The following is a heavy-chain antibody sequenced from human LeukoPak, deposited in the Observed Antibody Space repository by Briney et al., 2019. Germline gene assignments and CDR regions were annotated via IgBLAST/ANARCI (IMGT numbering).Heavy chain of an antibody. CDR3: ARDLGGAAGPGNWFDP. J-gene: IGHJ5*02. D-gene: IGHD6-13*01. V-gene: IGHV3-7*01. Sequence: GGSLRLSCAASGFTFSSYRMSWVRQAPGKGLEWVANIKQDGSEKYYVDSVKGRFTISRDNAKNSLYLQMNSLRAEDTAVYYCARDLGGAAGPGNWFDPWGQGTLVTVSS. CDR1: GFTFSSYR. CDR2: IKQDGSEK.